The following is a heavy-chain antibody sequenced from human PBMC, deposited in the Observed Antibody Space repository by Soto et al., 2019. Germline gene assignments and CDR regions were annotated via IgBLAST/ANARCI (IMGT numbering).Heavy chain of an antibody. V-gene: IGHV3-11*01. CDR2: ISSSGSTI. J-gene: IGHJ6*03. D-gene: IGHD2-15*01. CDR1: GFTFGDYY. Sequence: GGSLRLSCAASGFTFGDYYMSWIRQAPGKGLEWVSYISSSGSTIYYADSVKGRFTISRDNAKNSLYLQMNSLRAEDTAVYYCARVARVVAANLYYYYYMDVWGKGTTVTVSS. CDR3: ARVARVVAANLYYYYYMDV.